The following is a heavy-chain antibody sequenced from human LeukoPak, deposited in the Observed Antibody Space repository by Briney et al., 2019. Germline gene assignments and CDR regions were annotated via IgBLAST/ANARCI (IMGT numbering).Heavy chain of an antibody. CDR2: IYNSGGT. CDR1: GGSITSSFY. CDR3: ARGPWSTVTHYYFDY. V-gene: IGHV4-59*01. Sequence: SETLSLTCTVSGGSITSSFYWSWIRQSPGKGLEWIGYIYNSGGTKYNPSLKSRLTISVDTSKNQFSLNLSSVTAADTAVYYCARGPWSTVTHYYFDYWGQGTLVTVSS. J-gene: IGHJ4*02. D-gene: IGHD4-17*01.